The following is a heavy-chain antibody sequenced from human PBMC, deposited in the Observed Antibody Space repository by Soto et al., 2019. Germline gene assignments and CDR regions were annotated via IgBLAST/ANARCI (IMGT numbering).Heavy chain of an antibody. CDR1: GFTFTSYG. CDR3: ARHRRFLEWLDY. D-gene: IGHD3-3*01. CDR2: IWYDGSNK. Sequence: QMHLVESGGGVVQPGRSLTLSCVASGFTFTSYGIHWVRQAPGKGLEWVAVIWYDGSNKYYGASVKGRFSISRDNSKNPVYPQVNSLRAEHTAVYYCARHRRFLEWLDYWGQGTQVSVSP. V-gene: IGHV3-33*01. J-gene: IGHJ4*02.